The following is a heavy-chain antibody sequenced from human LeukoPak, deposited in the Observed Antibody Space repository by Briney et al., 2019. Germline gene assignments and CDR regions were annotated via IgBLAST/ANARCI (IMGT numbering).Heavy chain of an antibody. D-gene: IGHD6-13*01. CDR1: GFTFSTNN. V-gene: IGHV3-21*01. CDR2: ISPSSSYI. CDR3: ARDRYSTSLDAFDI. Sequence: PGGTLRLSCAASGFTFSTNNINWVRQAPAKGLEWVSSISPSSSYIYYADSVQGQFTISRANAKNSLYLQMNSLRAEDTAVYYCARDRYSTSLDAFDIWGQGTMVTVSS. J-gene: IGHJ3*02.